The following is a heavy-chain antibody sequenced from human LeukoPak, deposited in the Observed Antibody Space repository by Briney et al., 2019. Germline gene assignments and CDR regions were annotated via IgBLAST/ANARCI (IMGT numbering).Heavy chain of an antibody. CDR3: AREMNPAHYDGSGSFDI. Sequence: ASVTVSCKASGYTFTGYYMHWVRQAPGQGLEWMGWINPNSGGTNYAQKFQGRVTMTRDTSISTAYMELSRLRSDDTAVYYCAREMNPAHYDGSGSFDIWGQGTMVTVSS. CDR2: INPNSGGT. V-gene: IGHV1-2*02. J-gene: IGHJ3*02. D-gene: IGHD3-10*01. CDR1: GYTFTGYY.